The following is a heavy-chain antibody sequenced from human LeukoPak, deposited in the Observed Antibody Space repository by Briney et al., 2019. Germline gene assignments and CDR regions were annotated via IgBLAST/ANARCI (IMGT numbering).Heavy chain of an antibody. CDR3: AKDGSTWYHYMDV. D-gene: IGHD6-13*01. CDR2: ISASGGST. J-gene: IGHJ6*03. Sequence: GGSLRLSCTASGFTFSNNAMSWVRQAPGKGPEWVSGISASGGSTYYTDSVKGRFITISRDNSKNTLYLQMDSLRAEDTAVYYCAKDGSTWYHYMDVWGKGTTVTVSS. V-gene: IGHV3-23*01. CDR1: GFTFSNNA.